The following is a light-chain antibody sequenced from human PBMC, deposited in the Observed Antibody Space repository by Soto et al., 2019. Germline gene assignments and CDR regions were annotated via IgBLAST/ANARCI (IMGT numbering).Light chain of an antibody. Sequence: DVQRTPSPSSLSASVGDRGNIACRASQSISTWLAWYQQTPGKAPKLLIYDASDLETGAPSRFSGSGSGTDLTFTINILQPEDIATYYWQQYDKLPLTCGGGTKVDIK. J-gene: IGKJ4*01. V-gene: IGKV1-33*01. CDR1: QSISTW. CDR2: DAS. CDR3: QQYDKLPLT.